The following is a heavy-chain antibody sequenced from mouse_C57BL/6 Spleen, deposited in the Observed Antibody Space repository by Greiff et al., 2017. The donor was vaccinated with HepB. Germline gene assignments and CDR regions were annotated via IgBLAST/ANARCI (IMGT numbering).Heavy chain of an antibody. D-gene: IGHD2-4*01. CDR1: GFNIKDYY. Sequence: VQLQQSGAELVKPGASVKLSCTASGFNIKDYYMHWVKQRTEQGLEWIGRIDPEDGETKHAPKFQGKATITADTSSNTAYLQLSSLTSEDTAVYYCARSTYDYDNFDYWGQGTTLTVSS. CDR2: IDPEDGET. V-gene: IGHV14-2*01. J-gene: IGHJ2*01. CDR3: ARSTYDYDNFDY.